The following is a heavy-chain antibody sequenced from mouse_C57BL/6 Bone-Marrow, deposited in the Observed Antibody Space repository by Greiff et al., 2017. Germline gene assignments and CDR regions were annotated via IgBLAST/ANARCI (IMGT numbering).Heavy chain of an antibody. V-gene: IGHV3-8*01. J-gene: IGHJ1*03. CDR1: VYSIPSAY. Sequence: EVQLQESGPGLAQPSQTLSLTCSVTVYSIPSAYWNWLRKFPGNKLEYMGYISYSGITYSNPSLKSRISITRDTSKNQYDLQLNAVTTEDTATYYCARSLLYFWYFDGWGTGTTVTVSS. CDR3: ARSLLYFWYFDG. D-gene: IGHD2-1*01. CDR2: ISYSGIT.